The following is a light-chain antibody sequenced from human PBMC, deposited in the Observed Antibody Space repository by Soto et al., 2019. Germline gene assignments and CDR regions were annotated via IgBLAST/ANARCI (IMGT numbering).Light chain of an antibody. J-gene: IGKJ2*01. CDR2: SAS. CDR3: QQSYSSLMYS. V-gene: IGKV1-39*01. Sequence: DIQMTQSPSSLSASVGDRVTITCRASQSIGTYLNWYQQKPGRAPKVLIYSASTLQSGVPSRFSGSGSGTDFTLTINSLQPEDFATYYCQQSYSSLMYSFGQGTRLEI. CDR1: QSIGTY.